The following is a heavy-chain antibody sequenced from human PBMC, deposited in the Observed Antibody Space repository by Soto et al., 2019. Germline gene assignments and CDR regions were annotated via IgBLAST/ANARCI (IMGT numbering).Heavy chain of an antibody. Sequence: SETLSLTSTVSGGYIRSGGYYWTWIRQQPGKGLEWIGYIYYSGSTYYNPSLKSRVTISVDTSKNQFSLKLTSVTAADTAVYYCARDKITGLFDYWGQGTLVTVSS. CDR3: ARDKITGLFDY. J-gene: IGHJ4*02. V-gene: IGHV4-31*03. D-gene: IGHD2-8*02. CDR2: IYYSGST. CDR1: GGYIRSGGYY.